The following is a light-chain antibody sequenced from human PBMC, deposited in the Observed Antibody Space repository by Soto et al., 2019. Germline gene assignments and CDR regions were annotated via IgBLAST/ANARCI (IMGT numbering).Light chain of an antibody. CDR1: QGIIDY. CDR3: QKYNTAPNT. V-gene: IGKV1-27*01. CDR2: AAS. J-gene: IGKJ1*01. Sequence: DIQMTQSPSSLSASVGDRVTITCRASQGIIDYVAWYQQKPGRAPKLLIYAASTLQSGVPSRFSGSGSGTNSTPTISRLKPEDVATYSCQKYNTAPNTFGQGTKVEIK.